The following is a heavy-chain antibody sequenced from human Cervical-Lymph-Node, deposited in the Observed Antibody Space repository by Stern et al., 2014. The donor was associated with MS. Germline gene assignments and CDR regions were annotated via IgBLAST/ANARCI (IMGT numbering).Heavy chain of an antibody. J-gene: IGHJ3*02. CDR1: GYTFTSYG. CDR2: ISPYNGNP. V-gene: IGHV1-18*01. Sequence: VQLAQSGAEVKKPGALVKVSCKASGYTFTSYGISWVRQAPGQGLEWMGWISPYNGNPNYAQKLQRRVAMTTDTSTSTAYMELRSLRSDDTAVYYCARGLLGSENAFDIWGQGTMVTVSS. D-gene: IGHD2-15*01. CDR3: ARGLLGSENAFDI.